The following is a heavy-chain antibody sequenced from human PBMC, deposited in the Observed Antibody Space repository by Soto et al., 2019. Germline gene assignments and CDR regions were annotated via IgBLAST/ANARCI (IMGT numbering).Heavy chain of an antibody. D-gene: IGHD7-27*01. J-gene: IGHJ4*02. Sequence: PAETLSLTCTVSGGSISSGCYYWSWIRQHPGKGLEWIGYIYYSGSTNYNPSLKSRVTISVDTSKNQFSLKLSSVSAADTAVYYCARRWGRTFDYWGQGTLVTVSS. CDR3: ARRWGRTFDY. CDR2: IYYSGST. CDR1: GGSISSGCYY. V-gene: IGHV4-61*01.